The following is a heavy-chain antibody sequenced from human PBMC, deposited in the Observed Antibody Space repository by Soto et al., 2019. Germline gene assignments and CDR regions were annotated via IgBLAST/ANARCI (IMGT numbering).Heavy chain of an antibody. CDR1: GIIFTNYW. V-gene: IGHV3-74*01. Sequence: EVQLVESGGGLVQPGGSLRLSCAASGIIFTNYWMHWVRQAPGKGLVWVSRIDNDGSGTSYADSVKGRFTISRDNAKNTVYLQMNSLRAEDTAVYYCTTVXEXWGXXXXVXVSX. J-gene: IGHJ4*01. CDR3: TTVXEX. CDR2: IDNDGSGT.